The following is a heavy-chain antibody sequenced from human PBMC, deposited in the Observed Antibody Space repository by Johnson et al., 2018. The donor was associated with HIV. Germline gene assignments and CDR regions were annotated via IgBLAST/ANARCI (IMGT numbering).Heavy chain of an antibody. CDR3: ARGVDGAFDI. D-gene: IGHD3-10*01. CDR2: ISFDGGDK. J-gene: IGHJ3*02. Sequence: QVQLVESGGGVVQPGRSLRLSCAASGFSFSSYAMHWVRQSPGKGLEWVAVISFDGGDKYYADSVKGRFTISRDNSKSTFFLQMNSLRAEDTAVYFCARGVDGAFDI. CDR1: GFSFSSYA. V-gene: IGHV3-30*03.